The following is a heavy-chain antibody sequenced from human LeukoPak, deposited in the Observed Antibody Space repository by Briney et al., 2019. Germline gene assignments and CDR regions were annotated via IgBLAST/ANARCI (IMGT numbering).Heavy chain of an antibody. Sequence: SVKVSCKASGGTFSSYAISWVRQAPGQGLEWMGGIIPIFGTANYAQKFQGRVTITAEKSTSTAYTELRSLRSEDTAVYYRARRFRYSYGFDPWGQGTLVTVSS. V-gene: IGHV1-69*06. D-gene: IGHD5-18*01. CDR1: GGTFSSYA. CDR3: ARRFRYSYGFDP. CDR2: IIPIFGTA. J-gene: IGHJ5*02.